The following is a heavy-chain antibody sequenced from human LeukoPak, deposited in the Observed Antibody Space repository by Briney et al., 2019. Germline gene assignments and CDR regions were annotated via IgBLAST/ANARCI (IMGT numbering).Heavy chain of an antibody. V-gene: IGHV3-21*01. CDR3: ARGLPGVTGYTYGRGIDY. Sequence: PGGSLRLSCAASGFTFSNYRMNWVRQAPGKGLEWVSSISSSIYIYYADSLKGRFTISRDNAKTSLYLQMNSLRAEDTAVYYCARGLPGVTGYTYGRGIDYWGQGTLVTVSS. CDR1: GFTFSNYR. CDR2: ISSSIYI. D-gene: IGHD5-18*01. J-gene: IGHJ4*02.